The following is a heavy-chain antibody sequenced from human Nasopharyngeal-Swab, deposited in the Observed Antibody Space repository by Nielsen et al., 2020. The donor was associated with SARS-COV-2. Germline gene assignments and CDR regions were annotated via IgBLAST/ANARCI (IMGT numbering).Heavy chain of an antibody. Sequence: AGSLRLSCAASGFTFSSYWMSWFRQAPGNGLERVANIKQDGRETYYVGSVRGRFTISRDNADNSLYLQMNSLGAEDTALYYCARDLGYVSPGGYFYYQGMDVWGPGTTVTVSS. CDR3: ARDLGYVSPGGYFYYQGMDV. J-gene: IGHJ6*02. D-gene: IGHD6-13*01. CDR1: GFTFSSYW. V-gene: IGHV3-7*01. CDR2: IKQDGRET.